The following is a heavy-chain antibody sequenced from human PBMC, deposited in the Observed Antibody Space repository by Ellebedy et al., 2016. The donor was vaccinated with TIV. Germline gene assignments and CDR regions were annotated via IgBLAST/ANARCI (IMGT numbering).Heavy chain of an antibody. V-gene: IGHV3-11*01. D-gene: IGHD3-10*01. CDR3: ARVSGGYYYYMDV. J-gene: IGHJ6*03. Sequence: GESLKISXAASGFTFSDYYMSWIRQAPGKGLEWVSYISSSGSTIYYADSVKGRFTISRDNAKNSLYLQMNSLRAEDTAVYYCARVSGGYYYYMDVWGKGTTVTVSS. CDR2: ISSSGSTI. CDR1: GFTFSDYY.